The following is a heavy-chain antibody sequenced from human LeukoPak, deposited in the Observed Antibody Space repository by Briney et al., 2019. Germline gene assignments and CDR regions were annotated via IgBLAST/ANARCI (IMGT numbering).Heavy chain of an antibody. J-gene: IGHJ4*02. V-gene: IGHV3-23*01. D-gene: IGHD3-10*01. CDR3: AKENPGITMVRGVPMYYFDY. Sequence: GGSLKLSCAASGFTFSSYAMSWVRQAPGKGLEWVSAISGSGGSTYYADSVKGRFTISRDNSKNTLYLQMNSLRAEDTAVYYCAKENPGITMVRGVPMYYFDYWGQGPLVTVSS. CDR2: ISGSGGST. CDR1: GFTFSSYA.